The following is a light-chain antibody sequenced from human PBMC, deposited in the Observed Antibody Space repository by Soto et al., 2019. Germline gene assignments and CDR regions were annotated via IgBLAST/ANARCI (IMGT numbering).Light chain of an antibody. Sequence: QSALTQPPSASGSPGQSVTISCTGTSSDVGGYNYVSWYQQHPGKAPKLMIYEVSKRPSGVPDRFSGSKSGNTASLTVSGLQAEDEADCYCSSYAGSNHNWVFGGGTKVTVL. CDR1: SSDVGGYNY. CDR2: EVS. J-gene: IGLJ3*02. CDR3: SSYAGSNHNWV. V-gene: IGLV2-8*01.